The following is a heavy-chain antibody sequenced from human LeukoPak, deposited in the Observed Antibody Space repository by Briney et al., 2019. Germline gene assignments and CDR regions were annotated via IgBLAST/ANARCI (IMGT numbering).Heavy chain of an antibody. CDR1: GYTFTSYY. CDR2: INPSGGST. CDR3: ARSGGVFWSGRLVPRWFDP. J-gene: IGHJ5*02. V-gene: IGHV1-46*01. Sequence: GASVKVSCKASGYTFTSYYMHWVRQAPGQGLEWMGIINPSGGSTSYAQKFQGRVTMTRDMSTSTVYMELSSLRSDDTAVYYCARSGGVFWSGRLVPRWFDPWGQGTLVTVSS. D-gene: IGHD3-3*01.